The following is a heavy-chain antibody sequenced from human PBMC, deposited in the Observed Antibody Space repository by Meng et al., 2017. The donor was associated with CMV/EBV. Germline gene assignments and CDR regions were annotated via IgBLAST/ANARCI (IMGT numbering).Heavy chain of an antibody. Sequence: GSLRLSCTVSGGSVSSGSYYWSWIRQPPGKGLEWIGYIYYSGSTNYNPSLKSRVTISVDTSKNQFSLKLSSVTAADTAVYYCARAPGATTYYDFWSGYAVAFDIWGQGTMVTVSS. CDR2: IYYSGST. CDR3: ARAPGATTYYDFWSGYAVAFDI. V-gene: IGHV4-61*01. CDR1: GGSVSSGSYY. J-gene: IGHJ3*02. D-gene: IGHD3-3*01.